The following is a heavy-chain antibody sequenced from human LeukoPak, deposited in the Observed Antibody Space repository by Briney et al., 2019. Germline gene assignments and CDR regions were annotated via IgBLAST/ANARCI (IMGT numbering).Heavy chain of an antibody. D-gene: IGHD6-13*01. CDR1: GYTFTGYY. CDR3: ARAGSSSLDY. J-gene: IGHJ4*02. Sequence: GASVKVSCKASGYTFTGYYMHWVRQAPGQGLEWMGWMNPYSGGTNYAQKFQGRVTMTRDMSTSTVYMELSSLRSEDTAVYYCARAGSSSLDYWGQGTLVTVSS. V-gene: IGHV1-2*02. CDR2: MNPYSGGT.